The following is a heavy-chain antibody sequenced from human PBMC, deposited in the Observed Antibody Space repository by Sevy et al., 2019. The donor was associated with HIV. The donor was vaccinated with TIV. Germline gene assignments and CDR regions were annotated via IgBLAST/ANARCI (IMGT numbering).Heavy chain of an antibody. V-gene: IGHV1-24*01. J-gene: IGHJ4*02. Sequence: ASVKVSCKVSGYTLTELSIYWGRQAPGKGLEWLVTFDPEDGKTIYAQNFQGRVTMTEDTSTDTTYLELSSLRSEDTAVYYCASTSDYYDSSGYYFDYWGQGTLVTVSS. D-gene: IGHD3-22*01. CDR2: FDPEDGKT. CDR3: ASTSDYYDSSGYYFDY. CDR1: GYTLTELS.